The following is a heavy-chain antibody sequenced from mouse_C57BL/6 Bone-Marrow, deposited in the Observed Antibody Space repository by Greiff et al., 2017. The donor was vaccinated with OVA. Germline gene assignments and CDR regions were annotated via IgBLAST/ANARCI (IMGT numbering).Heavy chain of an antibody. Sequence: EVQLVESEGGLVQPGSSMKLSCTASGFTFSDYYMAWVRQVPEKGLEWVANINYDGSSTYYLDSLKSRFIISRDNAKNILYLQMSSLKSEDTATYYCARDGPGDYFDYWGQGTTLTVSS. V-gene: IGHV5-16*01. CDR3: ARDGPGDYFDY. CDR1: GFTFSDYY. CDR2: INYDGSST. J-gene: IGHJ2*01.